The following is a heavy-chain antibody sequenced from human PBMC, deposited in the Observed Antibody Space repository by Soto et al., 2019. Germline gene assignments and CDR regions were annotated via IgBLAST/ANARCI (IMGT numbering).Heavy chain of an antibody. Sequence: GESLKISCKGSGYSFTSYWISWVRQMPGKGLEWMGRIDPSDSYTNYSPSFQGHVTISADKSISTAYLQWSSLKASDTAIYYCARQAAAGKYYYAMDVWGQGTTVTVSS. J-gene: IGHJ6*02. CDR2: IDPSDSYT. D-gene: IGHD6-13*01. CDR3: ARQAAAGKYYYAMDV. CDR1: GYSFTSYW. V-gene: IGHV5-10-1*01.